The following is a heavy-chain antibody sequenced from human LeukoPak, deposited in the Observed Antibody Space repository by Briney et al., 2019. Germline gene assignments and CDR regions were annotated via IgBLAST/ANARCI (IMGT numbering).Heavy chain of an antibody. J-gene: IGHJ4*02. CDR2: IDRHGGT. V-gene: IGHV4-34*09. D-gene: IGHD3-10*01. Sequence: SESLSLTCAVYGGSLSGYYWTFVRQTPGKGLEWIGEIDRHGGTGYHPSLKSRVTISVDTSKNQFSLKLSSVTAADTAVYYCAGKRGIRGVIDYWGQGTLVAVSS. CDR1: GGSLSGYY. CDR3: AGKRGIRGVIDY.